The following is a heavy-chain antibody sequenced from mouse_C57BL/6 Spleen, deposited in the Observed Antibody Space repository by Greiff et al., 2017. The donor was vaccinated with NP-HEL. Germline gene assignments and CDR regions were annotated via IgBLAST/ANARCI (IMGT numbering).Heavy chain of an antibody. D-gene: IGHD6-2*01. V-gene: IGHV3-6*01. J-gene: IGHJ2*01. CDR3: ARGYSLGDYFGY. Sequence: DVKLQESGPGLVKPSQSLSLTCSVTGYSITSGYYWNWIRQFPGNKLEWMGYISYDGSNNYNPSLKNRISITRDTSKNQFFLKLNSVTTEDTATYYCARGYSLGDYFGYWGQGTTLTVSS. CDR1: GYSITSGYY. CDR2: ISYDGSN.